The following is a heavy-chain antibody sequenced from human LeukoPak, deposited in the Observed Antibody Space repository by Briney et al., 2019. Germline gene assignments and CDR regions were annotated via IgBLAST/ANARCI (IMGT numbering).Heavy chain of an antibody. Sequence: GGSLRLSCAASGFMFSSYEMNWVRQAPGKGLEWISFISSSGSITNYADSVRGRFTISRDNAKNSMYLQMNSLTAEDTAVYYCARDSPIGSGYYYYMDVWGKGTTVTVSS. CDR2: ISSSGSIT. D-gene: IGHD3-10*01. V-gene: IGHV3-48*03. CDR1: GFMFSSYE. CDR3: ARDSPIGSGYYYYMDV. J-gene: IGHJ6*03.